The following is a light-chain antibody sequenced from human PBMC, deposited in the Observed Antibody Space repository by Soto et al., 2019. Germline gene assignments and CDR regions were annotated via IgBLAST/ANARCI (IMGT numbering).Light chain of an antibody. Sequence: QTVVTQEPSFSVSPGGTVTLTCALSSGSVSSNNYPSWYQQTPGQAPRTLIYSTNTRSSGVPDRFSGSILGNKAALTITGAQADDESDYFCVLYMGSGVWVFGGGTQGTVL. CDR3: VLYMGSGVWV. J-gene: IGLJ3*02. V-gene: IGLV8-61*01. CDR1: SGSVSSNNY. CDR2: STN.